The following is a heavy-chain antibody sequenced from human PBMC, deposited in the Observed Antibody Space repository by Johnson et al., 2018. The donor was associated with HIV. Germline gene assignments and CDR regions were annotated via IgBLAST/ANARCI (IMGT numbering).Heavy chain of an antibody. CDR3: ARAPEVRGIDAVDI. V-gene: IGHV3-53*01. CDR1: GFTVSSNY. Sequence: VQLVESGGGLIQPGGSLRLSCAASGFTVSSNYMSWVRQAPGKGLEWVSVIYSGGSTYYADSVKGRFTISRDNAKNSLYLQMNILTAEDTAVYYCARAPEVRGIDAVDIWGQGTMVTVS. J-gene: IGHJ3*02. CDR2: IYSGGST. D-gene: IGHD3-10*01.